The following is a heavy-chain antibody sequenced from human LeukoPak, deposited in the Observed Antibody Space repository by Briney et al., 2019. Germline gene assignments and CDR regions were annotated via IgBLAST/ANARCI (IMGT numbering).Heavy chain of an antibody. Sequence: ASVKVSCKASGYTFTSYYIHWVRQAPGQGLEWMGIINPSGGSTSYAQKFQGRVTMTRDTSTSTVYMELSSLRSEDTAVYYCAREEAAEYFQHWGQGTLVTVSS. V-gene: IGHV1-46*01. J-gene: IGHJ1*01. CDR1: GYTFTSYY. CDR2: INPSGGST. CDR3: AREEAAEYFQH.